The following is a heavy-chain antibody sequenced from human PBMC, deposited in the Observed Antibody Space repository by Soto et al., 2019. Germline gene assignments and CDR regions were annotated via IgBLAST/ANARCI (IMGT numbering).Heavy chain of an antibody. CDR2: ISGSGGST. D-gene: IGHD2-15*01. Sequence: EVQLLESGGGLVQPGGSLRLSCAASGFTFSSYAMSWVRQAPGKGLEWVSAISGSGGSTYYADSVKGRFTISRDNSKNPLYLQMNSLRAEDTAVYYCAAPRRGCSGGSCYRLDYWGQGTLVTVSS. CDR3: AAPRRGCSGGSCYRLDY. V-gene: IGHV3-23*01. J-gene: IGHJ4*02. CDR1: GFTFSSYA.